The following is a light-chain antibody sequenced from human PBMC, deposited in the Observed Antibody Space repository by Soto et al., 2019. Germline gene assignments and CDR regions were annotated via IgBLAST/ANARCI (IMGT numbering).Light chain of an antibody. Sequence: DIQMTQSPSTLSASVGDRVTITCRASQSISGWLACYQQKPGKAPNLLIYDASSLQSGVPSSLVGSGTGTKFTLTISSLQPDDFATYYYQQYNSYLWTVGQGTKVDIK. CDR3: QQYNSYLWT. CDR1: QSISGW. V-gene: IGKV1-5*01. CDR2: DAS. J-gene: IGKJ1*01.